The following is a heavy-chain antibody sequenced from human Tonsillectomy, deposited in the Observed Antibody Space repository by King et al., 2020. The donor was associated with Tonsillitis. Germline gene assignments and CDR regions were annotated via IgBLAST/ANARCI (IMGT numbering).Heavy chain of an antibody. Sequence: VQLVESGGGLVQPGGSLRLSFAASGFTFSSYWMPWVRQAPGKGLVGVSRINSDGSSTSYADSGKGRFTISRENAKNTLYLQMNSLRAEDTAVYYCASRGYSYGYDYWGQGTLVTVSS. J-gene: IGHJ4*02. CDR2: INSDGSST. D-gene: IGHD5-18*01. CDR3: ASRGYSYGYDY. V-gene: IGHV3-74*01. CDR1: GFTFSSYW.